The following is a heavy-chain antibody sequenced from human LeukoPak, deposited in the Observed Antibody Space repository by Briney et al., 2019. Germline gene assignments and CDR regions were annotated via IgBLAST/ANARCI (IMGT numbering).Heavy chain of an antibody. Sequence: GASVTVSCKSSGYTFTVYYMHWVRQPPGQGLEWMGWISAYNGNTNYAQKLQGRVTMTTDTSTSTAYMELRSLRSDDTAVYYCAKAVVVVPAATPFDYWGQGTLVTVSS. D-gene: IGHD2-2*01. CDR2: ISAYNGNT. CDR1: GYTFTVYY. J-gene: IGHJ4*02. V-gene: IGHV1-18*04. CDR3: AKAVVVVPAATPFDY.